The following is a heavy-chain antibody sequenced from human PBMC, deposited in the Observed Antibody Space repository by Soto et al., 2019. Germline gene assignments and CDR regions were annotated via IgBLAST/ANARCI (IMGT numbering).Heavy chain of an antibody. CDR1: GFTFTSYA. V-gene: IGHV3-23*01. CDR2: ISGSGGSE. CDR3: AKGDTTTITDYYAMDV. Sequence: QAGGSLRLSCAVSGFTFTSYAMTWVRQAPGKGLEWVSAISGSGGSEFYADSVKGRFTISRDNSKNTLYLQMKSLRAEDTALYYCAKGDTTTITDYYAMDVWGQGTTVTVSS. J-gene: IGHJ6*02. D-gene: IGHD5-12*01.